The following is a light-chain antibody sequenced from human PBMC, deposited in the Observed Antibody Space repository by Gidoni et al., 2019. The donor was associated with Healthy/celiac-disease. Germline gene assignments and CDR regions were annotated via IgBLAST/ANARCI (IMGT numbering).Light chain of an antibody. CDR2: DAS. CDR3: QQYDNLYT. V-gene: IGKV1-33*01. CDR1: QDISNY. Sequence: DIQRTQSPSSLSASVGDRVTITCQASQDISNYLHWYQQKPGKAPKLLIYDASNLETGVPSRFSGSGSGTDFTFPIRRLQPEDIATYYCQQYDNLYTFGQGTKLEIK. J-gene: IGKJ2*01.